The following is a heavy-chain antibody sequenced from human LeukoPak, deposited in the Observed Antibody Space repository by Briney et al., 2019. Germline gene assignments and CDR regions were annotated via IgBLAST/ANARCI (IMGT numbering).Heavy chain of an antibody. CDR3: ARGPRPVKLGY. CDR1: GGSFSGYY. CDR2: INHSGST. Sequence: SETLSLTCAVYGGSFSGYYWSWIRQPPGKGLEWIGEINHSGSTNYNPSLKSRVTISVDTSKNQFSLKLSSVTAADTAVYYCARGPRPVKLGYWGQETLVTVSS. D-gene: IGHD3-10*01. V-gene: IGHV4-34*01. J-gene: IGHJ4*02.